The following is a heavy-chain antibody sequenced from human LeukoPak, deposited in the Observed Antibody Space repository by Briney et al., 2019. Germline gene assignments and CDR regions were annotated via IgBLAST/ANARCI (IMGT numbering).Heavy chain of an antibody. Sequence: PGGSLRLSCAASGFTVSSNYMSWVRQAPGKGLEWVSVIYSGGSTYYADSVKGRSTISRDNSKNTLYLQMNSLRAEDTAVYYCARGRSGWYLRYYGMDVWGQGTTVTVSS. J-gene: IGHJ6*02. V-gene: IGHV3-66*01. CDR1: GFTVSSNY. CDR3: ARGRSGWYLRYYGMDV. D-gene: IGHD6-19*01. CDR2: IYSGGST.